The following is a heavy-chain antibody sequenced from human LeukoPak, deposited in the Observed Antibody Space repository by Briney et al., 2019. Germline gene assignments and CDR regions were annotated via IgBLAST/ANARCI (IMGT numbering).Heavy chain of an antibody. CDR1: GGSISSSSYY. Sequence: PSETLSLTCTVSGGSISSSSYYWGWIRQPPRQGLKWIGSIYYSGSTYYNPSLKSRVTILVDTSKNQFSLKLSSVTAADTAVYYCAREGGDYGGNSQFWYFDLWGRGTLVTVSS. D-gene: IGHD4-23*01. CDR2: IYYSGST. J-gene: IGHJ2*01. CDR3: AREGGDYGGNSQFWYFDL. V-gene: IGHV4-39*07.